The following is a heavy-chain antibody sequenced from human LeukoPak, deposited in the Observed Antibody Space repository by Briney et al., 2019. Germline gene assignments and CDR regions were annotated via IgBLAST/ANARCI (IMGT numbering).Heavy chain of an antibody. Sequence: GGSLRLSCATSGFTFSSYATHWVRQAPGKGLEWVAVISYDGSNKYYADSVKGRFTISRDNSKNTLYLQMNSLRAEDTAVYYCARDHSFRGGSPFDYWGQGTLVTVSS. V-gene: IGHV3-30*04. D-gene: IGHD4-23*01. CDR2: ISYDGSNK. CDR3: ARDHSFRGGSPFDY. CDR1: GFTFSSYA. J-gene: IGHJ4*02.